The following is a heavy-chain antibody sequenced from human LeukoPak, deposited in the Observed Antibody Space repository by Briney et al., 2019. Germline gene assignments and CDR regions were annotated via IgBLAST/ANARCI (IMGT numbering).Heavy chain of an antibody. V-gene: IGHV1-2*02. Sequence: GASVKVSCKASGYTFTGYYMHWVRQAPGQGLEWMGWINPNSGGTNYAQKFQGRVTMTRDTSISTAYMELSRLRSDDTAVYYCAREGGYYGSGSYSWFDPWGQGTLVTVSS. CDR1: GYTFTGYY. CDR3: AREGGYYGSGSYSWFDP. D-gene: IGHD3-10*01. J-gene: IGHJ5*02. CDR2: INPNSGGT.